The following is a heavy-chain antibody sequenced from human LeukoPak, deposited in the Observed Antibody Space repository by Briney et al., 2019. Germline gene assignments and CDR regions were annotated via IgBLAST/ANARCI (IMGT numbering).Heavy chain of an antibody. D-gene: IGHD4-17*01. CDR2: ISSSSSYI. J-gene: IGHJ4*02. V-gene: IGHV3-21*01. CDR3: ARDTGDY. Sequence: GGSLRLSCAASKFTFKTYNMNWVRQAPGKGLEWVSSISSSSSYIYYADSVKGRFTISRDNAKNSPYLQMNSLRAEDTAVYYCARDTGDYWGQGTLVTVSS. CDR1: KFTFKTYN.